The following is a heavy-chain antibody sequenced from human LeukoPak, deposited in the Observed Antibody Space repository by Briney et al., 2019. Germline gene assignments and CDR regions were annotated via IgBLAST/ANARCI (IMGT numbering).Heavy chain of an antibody. CDR1: GFALSSHW. Sequence: GGSLRLSCAASGFALSSHWMTWVRQVPGRGPEWVANVNRDGSETYYLDSVKGRFTISKDNAKNSLYLQMNSLRAEDTAVYYCATPNGHNWNADDYWGQGALVTVSS. J-gene: IGHJ4*02. V-gene: IGHV3-7*03. CDR2: VNRDGSET. D-gene: IGHD1-1*01. CDR3: ATPNGHNWNADDY.